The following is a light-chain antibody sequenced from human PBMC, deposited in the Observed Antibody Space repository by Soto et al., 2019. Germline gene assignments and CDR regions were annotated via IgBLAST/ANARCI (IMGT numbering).Light chain of an antibody. Sequence: EIVMTQSPATLSVSPGERATLSCRASQSVSSDLAWYQQKPGQAPRLLIYGASTRATDIPARFSGSGSGTELTLTISSLQSEDFAVDYCQQYNNWPPCTFGQGTKLEIK. V-gene: IGKV3-15*01. CDR2: GAS. J-gene: IGKJ2*02. CDR3: QQYNNWPPCT. CDR1: QSVSSD.